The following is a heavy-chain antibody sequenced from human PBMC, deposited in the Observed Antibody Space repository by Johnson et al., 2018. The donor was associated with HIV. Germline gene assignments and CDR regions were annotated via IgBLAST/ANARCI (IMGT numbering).Heavy chain of an antibody. CDR3: GRAKGNSYYGSGHDAFDI. D-gene: IGHD3-10*01. CDR1: GFNVRSNH. V-gene: IGHV3-66*01. CDR2: IHSGDKT. Sequence: VQLVESGGGLVQPGGSLRLSCAASGFNVRSNHISWVRQTPGKGLEWVSVIHSGDKTYYADSVKSRFTISRDNSENTLFLQLNSLRAEDTAVYYCGRAKGNSYYGSGHDAFDIWGRGTIVTVSS. J-gene: IGHJ3*02.